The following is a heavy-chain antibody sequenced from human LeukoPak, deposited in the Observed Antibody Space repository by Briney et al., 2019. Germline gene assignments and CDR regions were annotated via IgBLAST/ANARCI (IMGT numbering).Heavy chain of an antibody. CDR1: GYXFTNYW. J-gene: IGHJ4*02. Sequence: GESLKISCNGSGYXFTNYWICWVRQMPGKGLEWKGITYPGDSDTRYSPSFQGQVTISVDKSISTAHLQWSSLKASDTAMYYCARHSYMTATPIPDYWGQGTLVTASS. D-gene: IGHD2-21*02. V-gene: IGHV5-51*01. CDR3: ARHSYMTATPIPDY. CDR2: TYPGDSDT.